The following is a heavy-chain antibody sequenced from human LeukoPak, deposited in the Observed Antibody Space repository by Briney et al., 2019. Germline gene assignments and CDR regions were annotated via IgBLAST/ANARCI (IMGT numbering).Heavy chain of an antibody. V-gene: IGHV4-34*01. J-gene: IGHJ3*02. CDR3: ARHPAIWDSSGPGAFDI. CDR1: GGSFSGYY. Sequence: PSETLSLTCAVYGGSFSGYYWSWIRQPPGKGLEWIGEINHSGSTNYNPSLKSRVTISVDTSKNQFSLKLSSVTAADTAVYYCARHPAIWDSSGPGAFDIWGQGTMVTVSS. CDR2: INHSGST. D-gene: IGHD3-22*01.